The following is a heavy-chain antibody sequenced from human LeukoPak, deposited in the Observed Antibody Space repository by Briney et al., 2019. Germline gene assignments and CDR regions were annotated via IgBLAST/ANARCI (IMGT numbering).Heavy chain of an antibody. CDR2: ISSSSSYI. CDR3: ARKAHYYDSSGYRRFDY. V-gene: IGHV3-21*01. D-gene: IGHD3-22*01. Sequence: GGSLRLSCAASGFTFSSYSMNWVRQAPGKGLEWVSSISSSSSYIYYADSVKGRFTISRDNAKNSLYLQMNSLRAEDTAVYYCARKAHYYDSSGYRRFDYWGQGTLVTVSS. CDR1: GFTFSSYS. J-gene: IGHJ4*02.